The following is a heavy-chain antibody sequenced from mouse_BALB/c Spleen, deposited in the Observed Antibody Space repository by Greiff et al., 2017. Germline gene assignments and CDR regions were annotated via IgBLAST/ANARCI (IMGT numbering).Heavy chain of an antibody. CDR1: GFNIKDYY. Sequence: EVQLQQSGAELVRPGALVKLSCKASGFNIKDYYMHWVKQRPEQGLEWIGWIDPENGNTIYDPKFQGKASITADTSSNTAYLQLSSLTSEDTAVYYCASAYYRYDHAMDYWGQGTSVTVSS. CDR2: IDPENGNT. J-gene: IGHJ4*01. CDR3: ASAYYRYDHAMDY. V-gene: IGHV14-1*02. D-gene: IGHD2-14*01.